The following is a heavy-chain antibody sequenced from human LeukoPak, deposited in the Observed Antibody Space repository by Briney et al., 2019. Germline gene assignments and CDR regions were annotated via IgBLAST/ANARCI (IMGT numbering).Heavy chain of an antibody. CDR3: TTEYLLVEAGEAGTDY. CDR2: IKSKTDAGTT. Sequence: PGGSLRLSCAASGFTFSSSAMSWVRQAPGKGLEWVGRIKSKTDAGTTDYAAPVKGRFTISRDDSKNTLYLQMNSLKTEDTAVYYCTTEYLLVEAGEAGTDYWGQGTLVTVSS. V-gene: IGHV3-15*01. CDR1: GFTFSSSA. D-gene: IGHD6-13*01. J-gene: IGHJ4*02.